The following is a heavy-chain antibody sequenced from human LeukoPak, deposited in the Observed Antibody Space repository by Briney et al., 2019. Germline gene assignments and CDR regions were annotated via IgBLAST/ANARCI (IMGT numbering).Heavy chain of an antibody. CDR1: GFTFTIYS. D-gene: IGHD2/OR15-2a*01. J-gene: IGHJ4*02. CDR2: ISNSVVST. V-gene: IGHV3-23*01. Sequence: AGASLRLACATSGFTFTIYSIGWVRQAPGNGRESVSTISNSVVSTYYADSVKGRFTISRGNSKNTLYLMMNELSDEAPAVYYCAKSHSLEYRGYFDYWGQGTLVTVSS. CDR3: AKSHSLEYRGYFDY.